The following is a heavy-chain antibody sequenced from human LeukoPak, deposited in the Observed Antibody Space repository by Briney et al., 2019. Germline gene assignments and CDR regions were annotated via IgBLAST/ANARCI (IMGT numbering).Heavy chain of an antibody. CDR3: ARARLGYCSSTSCSNWFDP. CDR1: GFTFSSYA. D-gene: IGHD2-2*01. V-gene: IGHV3-30*04. Sequence: GRSLRLSCAASGFTFSSYAMHWVRQAPGKGLECVAVISYDGSNKYYADSVKGRFTISRDNSKNTLYLQMNSLRAEDTAVYYCARARLGYCSSTSCSNWFDPWGQGTLVTVSS. J-gene: IGHJ5*02. CDR2: ISYDGSNK.